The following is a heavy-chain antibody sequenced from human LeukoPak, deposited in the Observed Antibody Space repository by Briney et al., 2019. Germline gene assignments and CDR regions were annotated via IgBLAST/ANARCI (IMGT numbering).Heavy chain of an antibody. CDR2: IYTSGST. V-gene: IGHV4-61*02. CDR3: ARDFSWELPFDY. D-gene: IGHD1-26*01. J-gene: IGHJ4*02. Sequence: PSQTLSLTCTVSGGSISSGSYYWRWIRQPAGKGLEWIGRIYTSGSTNYNPPLKSRVTISVDTSKNQFSLKLSSVTAADTAVYYCARDFSWELPFDYWGQGTLVTVSS. CDR1: GGSISSGSYY.